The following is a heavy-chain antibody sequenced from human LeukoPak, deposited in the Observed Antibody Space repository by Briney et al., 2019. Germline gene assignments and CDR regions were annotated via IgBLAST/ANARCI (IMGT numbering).Heavy chain of an antibody. Sequence: GGSLRLSCAASGFTFDDYGMSWVRQAPGKGLEWVSGINWNGGSTGYADSVKGRFTISRDNAKNSLYLQMNSLRAEDTAVYYCTTDPTDPGIVGARTPESRPYDAFDIWGQGTMVTVSS. CDR3: TTDPTDPGIVGARTPESRPYDAFDI. J-gene: IGHJ3*02. D-gene: IGHD1-26*01. CDR2: INWNGGST. V-gene: IGHV3-20*04. CDR1: GFTFDDYG.